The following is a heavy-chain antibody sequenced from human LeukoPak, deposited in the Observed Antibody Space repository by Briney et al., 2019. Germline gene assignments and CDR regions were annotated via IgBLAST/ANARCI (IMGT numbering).Heavy chain of an antibody. CDR2: IYSGGST. J-gene: IGHJ6*02. CDR3: ARALELDYYYYGMDV. Sequence: PGGSLRLSCAASGFTFSSYAMHWVRQAPGKGLEWVSVIYSGGSTYYADSVKGRFTISRDNSKNTLYLQMNSLRAEDTAVYYCARALELDYYYYGMDVWGQGTTVTVSS. V-gene: IGHV3-53*01. D-gene: IGHD1-1*01. CDR1: GFTFSSYA.